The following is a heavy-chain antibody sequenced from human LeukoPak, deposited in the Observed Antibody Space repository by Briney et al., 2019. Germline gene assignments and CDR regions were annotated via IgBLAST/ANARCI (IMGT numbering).Heavy chain of an antibody. V-gene: IGHV3-53*01. CDR3: ARGPRGFDP. CDR2: IYSGGST. CDR1: GFTVSSND. J-gene: IGHJ5*02. Sequence: GGSLRLSCEASGFTVSSNDMSWVRQAPGKGLEWVSVIYSGGSTDYTDSVMGRFTISRDNSMNTLYLQMNSLRAEDTAVYFCARGPRGFDPWGQGTLVTVSS.